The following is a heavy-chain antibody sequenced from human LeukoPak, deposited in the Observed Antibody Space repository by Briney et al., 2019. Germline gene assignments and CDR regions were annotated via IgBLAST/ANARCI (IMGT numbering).Heavy chain of an antibody. Sequence: SETLSLTCAVYGGSFSGYYWSWIRQPPGKGLEWIGEINHSGSTNYNPSLKSRVTILVDTSKNQFSLKLTSVTAADTAVYYCARGRFGSSSSFDYWGQGNLVTVSS. D-gene: IGHD6-6*01. J-gene: IGHJ4*02. V-gene: IGHV4-34*01. CDR2: INHSGST. CDR1: GGSFSGYY. CDR3: ARGRFGSSSSFDY.